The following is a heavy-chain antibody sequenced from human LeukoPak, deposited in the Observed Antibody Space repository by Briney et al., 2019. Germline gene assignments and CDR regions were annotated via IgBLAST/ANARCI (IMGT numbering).Heavy chain of an antibody. Sequence: GGSLRLSCAASGFTFSSYAMHWVRQAPGKGLEWVAVISYDGSNKYYADSVKGRFTISRDNSKNTLYLQMNSLRVEDTAVYYCARGIAAAGSYWGQGTLVTVSS. J-gene: IGHJ4*02. CDR2: ISYDGSNK. V-gene: IGHV3-30-3*01. CDR1: GFTFSSYA. CDR3: ARGIAAAGSY. D-gene: IGHD6-13*01.